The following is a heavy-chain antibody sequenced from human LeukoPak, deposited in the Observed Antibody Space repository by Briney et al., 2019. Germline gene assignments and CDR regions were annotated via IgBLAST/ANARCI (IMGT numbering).Heavy chain of an antibody. Sequence: PGGSVRLSNAPSGFNSSVYLVMSRRNPTGGSVATVSYISSTSITMYYADSVKGRLTISRDNAKNSLYLQMTSLRAADTAGYYCARDMERSFWYFDLWGRGTLVTVSS. J-gene: IGHJ2*01. V-gene: IGHV3-48*03. CDR3: ARDMERSFWYFDL. CDR2: ISSTSITM. D-gene: IGHD3-10*01. CDR1: GFNSSVYL.